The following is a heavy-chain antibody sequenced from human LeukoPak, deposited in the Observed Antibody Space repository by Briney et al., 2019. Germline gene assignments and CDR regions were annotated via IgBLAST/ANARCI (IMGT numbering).Heavy chain of an antibody. CDR1: GGTFSSYA. Sequence: ASVKVSCKASGGTFSSYAISWVRQAPGQGLDWMGGIIPLFGTAHYAQKFQGRVTITADESTSTAYIELRSLRSEDTAVYYCARQVGIAVAGVFDYWGQGTLVTVSS. V-gene: IGHV1-69*13. D-gene: IGHD6-19*01. CDR2: IIPLFGTA. CDR3: ARQVGIAVAGVFDY. J-gene: IGHJ4*02.